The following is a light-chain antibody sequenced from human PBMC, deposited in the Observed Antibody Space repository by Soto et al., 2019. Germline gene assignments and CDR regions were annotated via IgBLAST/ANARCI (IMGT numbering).Light chain of an antibody. V-gene: IGLV1-44*01. J-gene: IGLJ1*01. CDR1: SSNIGGNT. Sequence: QSVLTQPPSASGTPGQRVTISCSTSSSNIGGNTVNWYQQVPGTAPKLLIYSYDQRPSGVPDRFSGSKSGTSASLAITGLQAEDEADYYCQSYDSSLSGSYVFGTGTKVTVL. CDR3: QSYDSSLSGSYV. CDR2: SYD.